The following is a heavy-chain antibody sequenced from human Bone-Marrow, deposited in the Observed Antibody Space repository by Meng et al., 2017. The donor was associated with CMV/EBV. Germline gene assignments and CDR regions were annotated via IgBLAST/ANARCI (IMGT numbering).Heavy chain of an antibody. CDR2: INHSGST. V-gene: IGHV4-34*01. CDR1: GGSFSGYY. D-gene: IGHD1-26*01. J-gene: IGHJ5*02. CDR3: ARPRIVGATTGWFDP. Sequence: QVQLQQWGAGLWKPSEXRPLTCAVYGGSFSGYYWSWIRQPPGKGLEWIGEINHSGSTNYNPSLKSRVTISVDTSKNQFSLKLSSVTAADTAVYYCARPRIVGATTGWFDPWGQGTLVTVSS.